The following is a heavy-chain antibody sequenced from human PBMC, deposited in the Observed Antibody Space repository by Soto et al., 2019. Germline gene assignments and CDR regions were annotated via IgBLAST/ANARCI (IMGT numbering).Heavy chain of an antibody. CDR1: GVSISSSY. CDR2: IYDDGSA. V-gene: IGHV4-59*01. D-gene: IGHD2-15*01. Sequence: SETLSLTCTVSGVSISSSYWSWIRQPPGKGLEWLAYIYDDGSANYNPSLKSRATISLDMTKNQFSLKLTSVTAADTAVYYCARDKYCSGGSCRKNWLDPWGQGTLVTV. J-gene: IGHJ5*02. CDR3: ARDKYCSGGSCRKNWLDP.